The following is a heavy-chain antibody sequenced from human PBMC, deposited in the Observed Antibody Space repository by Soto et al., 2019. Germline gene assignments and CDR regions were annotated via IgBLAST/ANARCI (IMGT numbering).Heavy chain of an antibody. V-gene: IGHV1-18*01. D-gene: IGHD2-15*01. Sequence: ASVKVSCKASGYTFTSYGISWVRQAPGQGLEWMGWISAYNGNTNYAQKLQGRVTMTTDTSTSTAYMELRSLRSDDTAVYYCARDFGYCSGGSCYANPYFDYWGQGTLVT. J-gene: IGHJ4*02. CDR1: GYTFTSYG. CDR2: ISAYNGNT. CDR3: ARDFGYCSGGSCYANPYFDY.